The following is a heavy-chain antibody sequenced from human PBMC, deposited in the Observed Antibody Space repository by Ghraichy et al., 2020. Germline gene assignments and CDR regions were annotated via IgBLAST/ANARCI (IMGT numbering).Heavy chain of an antibody. D-gene: IGHD1-26*01. J-gene: IGHJ2*01. CDR2: LIPVFRTP. CDR3: ASDVGALAYHYFDL. CDR1: GGTFDIYA. Sequence: SVKVSCKASGGTFDIYAISWVRQAPGQTLEWMGGLIPVFRTPNYAQRFQDRVTFTADESSSTAYMELSSLRSDDTAVYYCASDVGALAYHYFDLWGRGTLVTVSS. V-gene: IGHV1-69*13.